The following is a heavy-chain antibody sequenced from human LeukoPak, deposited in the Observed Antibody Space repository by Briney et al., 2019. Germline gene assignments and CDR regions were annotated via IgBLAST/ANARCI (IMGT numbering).Heavy chain of an antibody. CDR3: VRDHDWSFDL. CDR1: GFSFRSYP. J-gene: IGHJ4*02. D-gene: IGHD1-1*01. V-gene: IGHV3-48*02. CDR2: SNSDTNIT. Sequence: GGSLRLSCVASGFSFRSYPMNWVRQAPGKGVEWDSHSNSDTNITANTASVSGRFNISRDNDKNSLYLHVNSLRDEDTAVYYCVRDHDWSFDLWGQGALVTVSS.